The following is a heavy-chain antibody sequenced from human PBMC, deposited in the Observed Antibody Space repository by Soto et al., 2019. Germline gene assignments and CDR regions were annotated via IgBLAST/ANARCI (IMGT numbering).Heavy chain of an antibody. V-gene: IGHV4-31*03. CDR2: FCDSGTT. J-gene: IGHJ6*02. CDR3: ARDRLMATAGTERHYXGLDV. D-gene: IGHD5-18*01. Sequence: SETLSLTXXXSXXXIRXXGXLWVWVRQNPRRGLEWIGNFCDSGTTYSNPSLNSRLTITVDTSKNQFSLNLSSVTAADTAVYYWARDRLMATAGTERHYXGLDVWGQGTTVTVSS. CDR1: XXXIRXXGXL.